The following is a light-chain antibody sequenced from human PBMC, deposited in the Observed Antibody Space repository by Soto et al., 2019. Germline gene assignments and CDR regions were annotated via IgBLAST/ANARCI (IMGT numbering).Light chain of an antibody. V-gene: IGKV3-11*01. CDR3: QQHSNWHQEKT. CDR1: QSVSSY. Sequence: EIVLTQSPATLSLSPGERATLSCRASQSVSSYLAWYQQKPGQAPRLLIYDASNSATGITARCSGSGSGTDFTLTISSLATEDFEVYDCQQHSNWHQEKTFGQGTKLEIK. J-gene: IGKJ2*01. CDR2: DAS.